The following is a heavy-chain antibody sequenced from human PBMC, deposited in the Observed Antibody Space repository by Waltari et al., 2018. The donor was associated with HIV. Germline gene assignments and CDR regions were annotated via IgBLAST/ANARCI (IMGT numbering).Heavy chain of an antibody. CDR3: ARDGAGPVTYFRLNLDY. V-gene: IGHV3-30*03. Sequence: QVQLVESGGGVVKPGRSLRVSWEASGFSFSGNGMHGVRQAPGKGLEWVAVISGDGITAYYAASVKGRFTISRDNSKKTLSLQMDSLRAEDSAVYFCARDGAGPVTYFRLNLDYWGQGILVTVSS. CDR1: GFSFSGNG. D-gene: IGHD3-10*01. J-gene: IGHJ4*02. CDR2: ISGDGITA.